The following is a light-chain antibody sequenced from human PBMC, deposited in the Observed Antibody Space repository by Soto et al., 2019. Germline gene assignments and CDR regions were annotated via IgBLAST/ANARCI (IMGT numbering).Light chain of an antibody. Sequence: EIVLTQSPATLCSSPGETATLSCRASQSVSSSYLAWYQQKPGQAPRLLIYGASNRATGIPDRFSGSGSGTDFTLTISRLEPEDFAVYYCQQYGSSGTFGQGTKVDIK. CDR3: QQYGSSGT. V-gene: IGKV3-20*01. CDR1: QSVSSSY. J-gene: IGKJ1*01. CDR2: GAS.